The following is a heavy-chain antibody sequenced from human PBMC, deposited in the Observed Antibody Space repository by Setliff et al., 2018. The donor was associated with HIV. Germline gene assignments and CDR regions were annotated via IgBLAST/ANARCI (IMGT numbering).Heavy chain of an antibody. J-gene: IGHJ5*02. CDR1: GYTFTSYY. CDR2: INPSGGST. Sequence: ASVKVSCKASGYTFTSYYMHWVRQAPGQGLEWMGIINPSGGSTSYAQKFQGRVTMTRDTSTSTVYMELSSLRSEDTAVYYCARAYDRYCSSTSCYDWFDPWGQGTMVTVSS. D-gene: IGHD2-2*01. CDR3: ARAYDRYCSSTSCYDWFDP. V-gene: IGHV1-46*01.